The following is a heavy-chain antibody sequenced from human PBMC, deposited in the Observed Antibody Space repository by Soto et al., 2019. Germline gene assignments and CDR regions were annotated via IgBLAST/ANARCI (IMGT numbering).Heavy chain of an antibody. CDR3: TTDWGSGTHYARAFDV. CDR2: SRDNIDGATT. CDR1: GFTLSDHY. Sequence: GGSLRLSCAGSGFTLSDHYIDWVHQAPGKGLEWVGRSRDNIDGATTAYAAPVKGRFTISRDESKNTVDLQMNSLITEDTAVYYCTTDWGSGTHYARAFDVWGQGTMVTVSS. D-gene: IGHD3-16*01. J-gene: IGHJ3*01. V-gene: IGHV3-15*01.